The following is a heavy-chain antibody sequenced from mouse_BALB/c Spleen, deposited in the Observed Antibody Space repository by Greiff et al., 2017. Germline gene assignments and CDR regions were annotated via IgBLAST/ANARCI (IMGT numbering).Heavy chain of an antibody. J-gene: IGHJ4*01. Sequence: VQLQQSGAELVKPGASVKLSCKASGYTFTSYYMYWVKQRPGQGLEWIGEINPSNGGTNFNEKFKSKATLTVDKSSSTAYMQLKSLTSEDSAVYYCARSMGVTYYAMDYWGQGTSVTVSS. CDR2: INPSNGGT. CDR3: ARSMGVTYYAMDY. D-gene: IGHD2-10*02. CDR1: GYTFTSYY. V-gene: IGHV1-53*01.